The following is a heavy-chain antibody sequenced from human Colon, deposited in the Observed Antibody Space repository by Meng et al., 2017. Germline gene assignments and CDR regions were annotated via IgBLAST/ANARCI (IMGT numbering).Heavy chain of an antibody. CDR1: GGSISRCDG. Sequence: QGQLQGSGPGLVKPSGTLSLTCAVSGGSISRCDGWSWVRQPPGKGLEWIGETSHSGSTNYSPSLKNRVTISLDTSNNQFSLKLTSMTAADAAIYYCARVNGDFDEAWFDPWGQGTLVTVSS. D-gene: IGHD2-21*02. CDR3: ARVNGDFDEAWFDP. V-gene: IGHV4-4*02. CDR2: TSHSGST. J-gene: IGHJ5*02.